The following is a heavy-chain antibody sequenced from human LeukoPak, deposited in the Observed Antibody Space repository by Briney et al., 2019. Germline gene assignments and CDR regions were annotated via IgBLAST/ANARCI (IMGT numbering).Heavy chain of an antibody. CDR3: AKGLAYCGGDCYSNFQH. CDR1: GFTFSSYG. CDR2: ISYGGSNK. V-gene: IGHV3-30*18. Sequence: PGRSLRLSCAASGFTFSSYGMHWVRQAPGKGLEWVAVISYGGSNKYYADSVKGRFTISRDNSKNTLYLQMNSLRAEDTAVYYCAKGLAYCGGDCYSNFQHWGQGTLVTVSS. D-gene: IGHD2-21*02. J-gene: IGHJ1*01.